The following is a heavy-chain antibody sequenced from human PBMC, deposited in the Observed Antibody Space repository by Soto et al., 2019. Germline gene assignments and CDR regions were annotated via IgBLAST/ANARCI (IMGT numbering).Heavy chain of an antibody. J-gene: IGHJ3*02. CDR3: ARGLRYFDWLRVRYAFDI. CDR1: GGSFSGYY. D-gene: IGHD3-9*01. V-gene: IGHV4-34*01. CDR2: INHSGST. Sequence: QVQLQQWGAGLLKPSETLSLTCAVYGGSFSGYYWSWIREPPGKGLEWIGEINHSGSTNYNPSLKSRVTISLDTSKNQFSLKLSSVTAADTAVYYCARGLRYFDWLRVRYAFDIRGQGTMVTVSS.